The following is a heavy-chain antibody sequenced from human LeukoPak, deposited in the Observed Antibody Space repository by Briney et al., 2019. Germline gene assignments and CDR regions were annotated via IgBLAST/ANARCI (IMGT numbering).Heavy chain of an antibody. CDR1: GFSFDRHW. V-gene: IGHV3-7*03. Sequence: PGGSLRLSCAASGFSFDRHWMGWVRQAPGKGPEWVAQVKQDGIEKYYVDTVKGRFTISRDNAKNSLYLQMNSLRAEDTAVYYCARDGRVGTTADAFDIWGQGTMVTVSS. D-gene: IGHD1-7*01. CDR3: ARDGRVGTTADAFDI. J-gene: IGHJ3*02. CDR2: VKQDGIEK.